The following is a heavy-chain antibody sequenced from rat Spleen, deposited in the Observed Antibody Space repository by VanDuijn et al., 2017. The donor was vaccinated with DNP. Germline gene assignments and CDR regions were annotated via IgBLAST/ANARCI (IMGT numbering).Heavy chain of an antibody. CDR3: ARQGGYYYAMDA. CDR2: ISNSGSRN. CDR1: GFTFSAYY. D-gene: IGHD4-3*01. Sequence: EVQLVESGGGLVQPGRSLKLSCAASGFTFSAYYMAWVRQAPKKGLEWVATISNSGSRNYDPDSVKGRFTIFRENAKSSLYLEVNSLKSEDTATYYCARQGGYYYAMDAWGQGTSVTVSS. J-gene: IGHJ4*01. V-gene: IGHV5-7*01.